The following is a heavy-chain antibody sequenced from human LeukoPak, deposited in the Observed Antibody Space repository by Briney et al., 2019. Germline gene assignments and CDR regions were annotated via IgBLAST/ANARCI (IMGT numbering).Heavy chain of an antibody. Sequence: PSETLSLTCTVSGGSISSYYWSWIRQPAGKGLEWIGRIYTSGSTNYNPSLKSRVTMSVDTSKNQFSLKLSSVTAADTAVYYCARVNNWGSLNYYYYMDVWGKGTTVTVSS. D-gene: IGHD7-27*01. J-gene: IGHJ6*03. CDR2: IYTSGST. CDR3: ARVNNWGSLNYYYYMDV. V-gene: IGHV4-4*07. CDR1: GGSISSYY.